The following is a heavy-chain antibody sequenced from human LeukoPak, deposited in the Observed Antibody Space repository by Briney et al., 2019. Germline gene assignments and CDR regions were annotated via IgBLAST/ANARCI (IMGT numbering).Heavy chain of an antibody. V-gene: IGHV3-30*02. J-gene: IGHJ3*02. Sequence: GGSLRLSCAASGFTFSSYGMHWVRQAPGKGLEWVAFIRYAGSNKYYADSVKGRFTISRDNSKNTLYLQMNSLRAEDTAVYYCAKDGGDSDAFDIWGQGTMVTVCS. CDR3: AKDGGDSDAFDI. D-gene: IGHD2-21*02. CDR2: IRYAGSNK. CDR1: GFTFSSYG.